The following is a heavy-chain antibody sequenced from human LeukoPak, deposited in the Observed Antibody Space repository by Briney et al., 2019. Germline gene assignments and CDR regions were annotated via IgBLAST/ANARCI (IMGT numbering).Heavy chain of an antibody. D-gene: IGHD6-6*01. V-gene: IGHV3-21*01. CDR3: ARGSSSSSLPADY. CDR1: GFDFSGYS. CDR2: ITSASSAM. Sequence: GGSLRLSCAASGFDFSGYSMTWVRQGPGKGLEWVSSITSASSAMYYADSVKGRFIISRDNAKNSLYLQMNSLRAEDTAVYYCARGSSSSSLPADYWGQGTLVTVSS. J-gene: IGHJ4*02.